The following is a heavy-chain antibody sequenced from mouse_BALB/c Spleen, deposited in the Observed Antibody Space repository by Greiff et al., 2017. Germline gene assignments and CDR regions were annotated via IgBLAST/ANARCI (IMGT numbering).Heavy chain of an antibody. CDR3: ARGDYDDGNYYAMDY. CDR1: GYAFTNYL. CDR2: INPGSGGT. Sequence: QVHVKQSGAELVRPGTSVKVSCKASGYAFTNYLIEWVKQRPGQGLEWIGVINPGSGGTNYNEKFKGKATLTADKSSSTAYMQLSSLTSDDSAVYFCARGDYDDGNYYAMDYWGQGTSVTVSS. D-gene: IGHD2-4*01. V-gene: IGHV1-54*01. J-gene: IGHJ4*01.